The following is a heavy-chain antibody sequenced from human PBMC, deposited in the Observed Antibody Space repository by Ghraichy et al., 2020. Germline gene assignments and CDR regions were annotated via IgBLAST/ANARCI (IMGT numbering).Heavy chain of an antibody. D-gene: IGHD1-26*01. CDR2: ISSSSSTI. CDR1: GFTFSSYS. V-gene: IGHV3-48*04. CDR3: ARGGWKWELLSAPDELDY. J-gene: IGHJ4*02. Sequence: SLRLSCAASGFTFSSYSMNWVRQAPGKGLGWVSYISSSSSTIYYADSVKGRFTISRDNAKNSLYLQMNSLRAEDTAVYYCARGGWKWELLSAPDELDYWGQGTLVTVSS.